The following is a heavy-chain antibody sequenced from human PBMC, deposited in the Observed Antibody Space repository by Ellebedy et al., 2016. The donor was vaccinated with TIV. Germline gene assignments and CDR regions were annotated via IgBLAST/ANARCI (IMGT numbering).Heavy chain of an antibody. CDR1: GFTLSTYN. CDR3: SREGLTETSYAFDI. D-gene: IGHD3-9*01. J-gene: IGHJ3*02. Sequence: GESLKISXAASGFTLSTYNMNWVRQAPGKGLEWVSSISSSSSYIYYADSVKGRFAISRDNAENSLYLQMDSLRVEDTALYYCSREGLTETSYAFDIWGQGTMVTVSS. V-gene: IGHV3-21*01. CDR2: ISSSSSYI.